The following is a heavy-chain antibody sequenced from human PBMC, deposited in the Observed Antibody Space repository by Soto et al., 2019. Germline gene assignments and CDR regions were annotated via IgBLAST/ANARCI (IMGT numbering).Heavy chain of an antibody. CDR3: ARRGTSSGYYYFDY. V-gene: IGHV4-38-2*02. CDR1: GYSISSGYY. CDR2: IYHSGST. J-gene: IGHJ4*02. D-gene: IGHD3-22*01. Sequence: SETLSLTCTVSGYSISSGYYWGWIRQPPGKGLEWIGSIYHSGSTYYNPSLKSRVTISVDTSKNQFSLKLSSVTAADTAVYYCARRGTSSGYYYFDYWGQGTLVTVSS.